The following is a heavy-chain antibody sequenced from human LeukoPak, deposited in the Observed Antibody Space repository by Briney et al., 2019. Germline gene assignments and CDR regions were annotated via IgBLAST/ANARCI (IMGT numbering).Heavy chain of an antibody. CDR1: NYTFSNYG. CDR3: ARGSSAFYGSEYFQH. J-gene: IGHJ1*01. D-gene: IGHD2/OR15-2a*01. CDR2: IGAYSGNS. V-gene: IGHV1-18*01. Sequence: PGASVKVSCKTSNYTFSNYGITWVRQAPGQGLEWMGWIGAYSGNSEFAQKFQGRVTMTTDASSGTAYMELTNLTPDDTAVYFCARGSSAFYGSEYFQHWGQGTLVTVSS.